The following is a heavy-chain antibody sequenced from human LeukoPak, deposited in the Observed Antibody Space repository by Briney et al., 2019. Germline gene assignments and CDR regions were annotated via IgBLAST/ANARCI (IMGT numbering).Heavy chain of an antibody. D-gene: IGHD4-17*01. CDR1: GFSFSTYS. Sequence: QPGGSLRLSCAASGFSFSTYSFSWVRQAPGKGLEWVSGISASGGDTFYADSVKGRFTISRDNSKNALYLQMNSLRAEDTAVYYCAKSGTRMTTVTYFDYWGQGTLVTVSS. CDR2: ISASGGDT. CDR3: AKSGTRMTTVTYFDY. J-gene: IGHJ4*02. V-gene: IGHV3-23*01.